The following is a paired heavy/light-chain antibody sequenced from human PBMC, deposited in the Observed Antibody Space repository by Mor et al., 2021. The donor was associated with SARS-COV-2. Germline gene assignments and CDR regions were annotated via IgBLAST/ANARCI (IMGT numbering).Heavy chain of an antibody. CDR3: ASPNIVVVPAAREAPDYYYGMDV. D-gene: IGHD2-2*01. CDR2: IIPIFGIA. J-gene: IGHJ6*02. Sequence: QVQLVQSGAEVKKPGSSVKVSCKASGGTFSSYAISWVRQAPGQGLEWMGGIIPIFGIANYAQKFQGRVTITADKSTSTAYMELSSLRSEDTAVYYCASPNIVVVPAAREAPDYYYGMDVWGQGTTVTVSS. V-gene: IGHV1-69*17. CDR1: GGTFSSYA.
Light chain of an antibody. Sequence: QPVLTQPTSLSASPGASARFTCTLRSGINVGTYRIYWYQQKPGSLPRYLLRYKSDSDKQQGSGVPSRFSGSKDASTNAGLLLISGLQSEDEADYYCAIWYSSTWVFGGGTKLTVL. CDR1: SGINVGTYR. CDR2: YKSDSDK. V-gene: IGLV5-39*01. CDR3: AIWYSSTWV. J-gene: IGLJ3*02.